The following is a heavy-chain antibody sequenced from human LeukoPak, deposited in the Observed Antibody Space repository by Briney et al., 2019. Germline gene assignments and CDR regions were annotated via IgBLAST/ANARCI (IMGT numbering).Heavy chain of an antibody. CDR1: EFTFSSYA. D-gene: IGHD1-14*01. Sequence: PGGSLRLSCAASEFTFSSYAMSWVRQAPGKGLEWVSSISGSSDYMYYADSVKGRFTISRDNAKNSLYLQMNSLRAEDTAVYYCVRIPNNAGFPNWFDPWGQGTLVTVSS. CDR3: VRIPNNAGFPNWFDP. CDR2: ISGSSDYM. J-gene: IGHJ5*02. V-gene: IGHV3-21*01.